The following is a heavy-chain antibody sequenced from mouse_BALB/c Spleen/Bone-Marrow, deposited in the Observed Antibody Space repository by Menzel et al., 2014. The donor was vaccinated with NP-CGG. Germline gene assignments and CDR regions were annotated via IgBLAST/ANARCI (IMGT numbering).Heavy chain of an antibody. D-gene: IGHD1-1*01. CDR2: IDPYSGGS. Sequence: VQLKQSGPELVKPGASVKVSCKASGYTFTNYNMYWVKQSHGKSLERIGYIDPYSGGSRYNQNFKGKATLTVDKSSSTAYMHLNSLTSEDSAVYYCARRVYYDYYAMDYWGQGTSVTVSS. CDR1: GYTFTNYN. J-gene: IGHJ4*01. CDR3: ARRVYYDYYAMDY. V-gene: IGHV1S135*01.